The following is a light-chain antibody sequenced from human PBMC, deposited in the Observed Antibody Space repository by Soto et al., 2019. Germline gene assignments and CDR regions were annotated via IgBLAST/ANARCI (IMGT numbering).Light chain of an antibody. CDR2: ENI. V-gene: IGLV1-51*02. Sequence: QPVLTQPPSVSAPPGQKVTISCSGSSSNIGNNYVSWYQQLPGTAPKLLIYENIKRPSGIPDRFSGSKSGTSATLGITGLQTGDEADYYCVTWDNSLSAWVFGAGTKVTVL. J-gene: IGLJ1*01. CDR3: VTWDNSLSAWV. CDR1: SSNIGNNY.